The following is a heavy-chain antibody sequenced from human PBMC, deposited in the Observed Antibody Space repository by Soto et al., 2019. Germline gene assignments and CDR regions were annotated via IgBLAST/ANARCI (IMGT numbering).Heavy chain of an antibody. D-gene: IGHD3-10*01. CDR2: IYYSGAT. Sequence: PSETLSLTCTVSGASISRSSYYWGWIRQPPGKGPEWIASIYYSGATYYNPSLKSRVTISVDTSKNQFSLKLTSVTAADTAVYYCATHQGYYGSGTYCFDYWGPGTLVTVSS. J-gene: IGHJ4*02. V-gene: IGHV4-39*01. CDR1: GASISRSSYY. CDR3: ATHQGYYGSGTYCFDY.